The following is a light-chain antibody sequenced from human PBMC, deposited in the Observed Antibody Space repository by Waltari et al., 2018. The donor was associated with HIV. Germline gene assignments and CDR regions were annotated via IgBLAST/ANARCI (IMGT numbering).Light chain of an antibody. CDR2: WAS. V-gene: IGKV4-1*01. J-gene: IGKJ1*01. CDR3: QQYYGSPRT. CDR1: PSILSNLKTRTC. Sequence: DLLMTQSPASLSVSLGERATVSCKSSPSILSNLKTRTCLAWYQQKPGQPPKLLIYWASTRASGVPDRFSGSGSAADFTLTISDLQAEDVAVYYCQQYYGSPRTFGQGTRLEIK.